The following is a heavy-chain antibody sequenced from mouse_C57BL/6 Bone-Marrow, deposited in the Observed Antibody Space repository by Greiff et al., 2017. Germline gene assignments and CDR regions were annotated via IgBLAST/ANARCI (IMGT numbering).Heavy chain of an antibody. Sequence: VQLQQSGGGLVKPGGSLKLSCAASGFTFSDYGMHWVRQAPEKGLEWVAYISSGSSTIYYADTVKGRFTISRDNAKNTLFLQMTSLRSEDTAMYYCARPLWDAMDYWGQGTSVTVSS. D-gene: IGHD4-1*01. J-gene: IGHJ4*01. CDR2: ISSGSSTI. V-gene: IGHV5-17*01. CDR3: ARPLWDAMDY. CDR1: GFTFSDYG.